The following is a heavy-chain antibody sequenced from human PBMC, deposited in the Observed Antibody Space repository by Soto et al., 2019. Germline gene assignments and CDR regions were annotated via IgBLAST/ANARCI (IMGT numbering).Heavy chain of an antibody. CDR1: GYTITSYG. Sequence: NPPASVRVSCNPSGYTITSYGIGWVRQAPGQGLEWMGWISADNGNTNYAQKLQGRVTMTRDTSTSTVYMDLSSLRSEDTAVYYCARSPYSSGYYYAIDYWGQGTQVTVSS. D-gene: IGHD3-22*01. V-gene: IGHV1-18*01. CDR2: ISADNGNT. CDR3: ARSPYSSGYYYAIDY. J-gene: IGHJ4*02.